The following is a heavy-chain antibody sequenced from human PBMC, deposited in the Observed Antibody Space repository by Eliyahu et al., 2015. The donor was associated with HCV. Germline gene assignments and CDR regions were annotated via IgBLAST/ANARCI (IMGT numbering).Heavy chain of an antibody. CDR1: GGSISSSSYY. CDR2: IYYSGST. J-gene: IGHJ3*02. D-gene: IGHD5-12*01. V-gene: IGHV4-39*01. CDR3: ARVRYADDAFDI. Sequence: QLQLQESGPGLVKPSETLSLTCTVSGGSISSSSYYWGWIRQPPGKGLEWIGSIYYSGSTYYNPSLKSRVTISVDTSKNQFSLKLSSVTAADTAVYYCARVRYADDAFDIWGQGTMVTVSS.